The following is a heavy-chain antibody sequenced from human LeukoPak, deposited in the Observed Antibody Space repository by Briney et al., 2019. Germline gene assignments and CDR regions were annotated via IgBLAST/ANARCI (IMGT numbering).Heavy chain of an antibody. V-gene: IGHV4-59*01. CDR3: ARDLFRRSALGF. CDR1: GGSISSYY. D-gene: IGHD1-26*01. J-gene: IGHJ4*02. Sequence: SETLSLTCTVSGGSISSYYWSWIRQPPGKGLEWIGYIYYSGSTNYNPPLKSRVTISVDTSKNQFSLKLSSVTAADTAVYYCARDLFRRSALGFWGQGTLVTVSS. CDR2: IYYSGST.